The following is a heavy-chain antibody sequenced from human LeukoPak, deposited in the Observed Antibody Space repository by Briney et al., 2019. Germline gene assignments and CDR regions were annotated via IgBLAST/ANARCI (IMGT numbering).Heavy chain of an antibody. CDR1: GFTFSSYW. CDR3: PRVGTLRWELRRGDAFDI. V-gene: IGHV3-7*01. D-gene: IGHD1-26*01. CDR2: IKQDGSEK. Sequence: GGSLRLSCAASGFTFSSYWMSWVRQAPGKGLDWVANIKQDGSEKYYVDSVKGRFTISRDNAKNSLYLQMNSLRAEDTAVYYCPRVGTLRWELRRGDAFDIWGQGTMVTISS. J-gene: IGHJ3*02.